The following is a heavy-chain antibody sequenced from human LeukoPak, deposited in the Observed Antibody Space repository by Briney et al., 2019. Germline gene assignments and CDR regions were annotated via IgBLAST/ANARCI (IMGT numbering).Heavy chain of an antibody. V-gene: IGHV3-33*01. CDR3: ARDSQRWGNFDS. J-gene: IGHJ4*02. CDR2: IWYDGSNK. CDR1: GFTFSSYG. Sequence: GGSLRLSCAASGFTFSSYGMHWVRQAPGKGLEWVAVIWYDGSNKYYADSVKGRFTVSRDNAKNSLYLQMNSLRVEDTAVYYCARDSQRWGNFDSWGQGTLVSVSS. D-gene: IGHD5-24*01.